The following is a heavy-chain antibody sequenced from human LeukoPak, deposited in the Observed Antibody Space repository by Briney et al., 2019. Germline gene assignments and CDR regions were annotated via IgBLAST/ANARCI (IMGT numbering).Heavy chain of an antibody. D-gene: IGHD2-2*02. CDR2: ISSSSSYI. V-gene: IGHV3-21*01. CDR3: ARVSNSCSTSCYRYYYYYYMDV. CDR1: GFTFSSYS. J-gene: IGHJ6*03. Sequence: GVSLRLYCAASGFTFSSYSMNWVRQAPGKGLEWVSSISSSSSYIYYEESVKGRFTISRDNAKNSLYLQMNSLRAEDTAVYYCARVSNSCSTSCYRYYYYYYMDVWGKGTTVTVSS.